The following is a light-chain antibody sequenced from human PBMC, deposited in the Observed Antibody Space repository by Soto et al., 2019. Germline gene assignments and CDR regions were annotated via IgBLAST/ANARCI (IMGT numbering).Light chain of an antibody. CDR2: GAS. V-gene: IGKV3-20*01. CDR3: QQYGSSPLT. J-gene: IGKJ5*01. Sequence: EIVLTQSPGALSLSPGERATLSCRASQGISSRYLAWYQQKPGQAPRLLIYGASSRATGIPDGFSGSGSGTDFTFTISRLEPEDFAVYYCQQYGSSPLTFGQGTRLEI. CDR1: QGISSRY.